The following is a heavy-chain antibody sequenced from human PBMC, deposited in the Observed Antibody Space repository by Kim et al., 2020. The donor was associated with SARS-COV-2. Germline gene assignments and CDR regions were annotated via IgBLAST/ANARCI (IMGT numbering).Heavy chain of an antibody. V-gene: IGHV1-69*04. CDR2: IIPVIGIT. CDR1: GGTFSSYA. CDR3: TRMNWDPSLFGDF. J-gene: IGHJ4*02. Sequence: SVKVSCKAFGGTFSSYAISWVRQAPGQGLEWMGRIIPVIGITNYAQKFQGRVTITADKSTSTTYMELSSLRSEDTAVYYCTRMNWDPSLFGDFWGQGTLVTVAS. D-gene: IGHD3-3*01.